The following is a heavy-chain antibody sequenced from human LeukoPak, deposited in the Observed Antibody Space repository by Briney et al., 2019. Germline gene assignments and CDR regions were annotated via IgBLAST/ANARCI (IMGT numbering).Heavy chain of an antibody. CDR1: GFTFSSYG. Sequence: PGGSLRLSCAASGFTFSSYGMSWVRQAPGKGLEWVSAISGSGGSTYYADSVKGRFTISRDNSKNTLYLQMNSLRAEDTAVYYCAKGVRSMIVVVILDYWGQGTLVTVSS. D-gene: IGHD3-22*01. CDR2: ISGSGGST. CDR3: AKGVRSMIVVVILDY. V-gene: IGHV3-23*01. J-gene: IGHJ4*02.